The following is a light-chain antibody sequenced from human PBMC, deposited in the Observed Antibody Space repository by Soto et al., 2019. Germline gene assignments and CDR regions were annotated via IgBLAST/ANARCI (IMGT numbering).Light chain of an antibody. V-gene: IGKV1-5*03. CDR2: KAS. CDR1: QTVSKY. CDR3: QQYNSS. J-gene: IGKJ2*01. Sequence: DIQMTQSPSSLSASVGDRVTIVCRASQTVSKYVNWYQQKPGKAPKLLIYKASSLESGVPSRFSGSGSGTEFTLTISSLQPDDFATYYCQQYNSSFGQGTKVDIK.